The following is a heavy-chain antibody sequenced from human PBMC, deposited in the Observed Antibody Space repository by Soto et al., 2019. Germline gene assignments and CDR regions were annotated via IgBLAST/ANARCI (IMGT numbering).Heavy chain of an antibody. J-gene: IGHJ3*02. V-gene: IGHV3-11*05. CDR3: ARDNQDYGDYVAAFDI. Sequence: GGSLRLSCAASGFTFSDYYMGWIRQAPGKGLEWVSYISSSSSYTNYADSVKGRFTISRDNAKNSLYLQMNSLRAEDTAVYYCARDNQDYGDYVAAFDIWGQGTMVTVSS. D-gene: IGHD4-17*01. CDR1: GFTFSDYY. CDR2: ISSSSSYT.